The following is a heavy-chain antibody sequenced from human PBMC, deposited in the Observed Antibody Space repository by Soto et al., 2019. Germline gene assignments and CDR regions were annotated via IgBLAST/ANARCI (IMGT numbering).Heavy chain of an antibody. J-gene: IGHJ2*01. CDR1: GGSISSYY. V-gene: IGHV4-59*01. CDR2: IYYSGST. CDR3: ASIYGDYPYWYFDL. Sequence: PSETLSLTCTVSGGSISSYYWSWIRQPPGKGLEWIGYIYYSGSTNYNPSLKSRVTISVDTSKNQFSLKLSSVTAADTAVYYCASIYGDYPYWYFDLWGRGTLVTVSS. D-gene: IGHD4-17*01.